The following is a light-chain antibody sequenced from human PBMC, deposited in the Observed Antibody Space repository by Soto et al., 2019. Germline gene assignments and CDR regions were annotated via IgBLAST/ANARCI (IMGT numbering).Light chain of an antibody. Sequence: EILMTHSPSSLSASLGYIVTITCRAILTIGDSLSWFQQKVGKPPTLLIYGASALQSGVPARFSGSGSGTDFTLTINNMQREDFATYYCQQTYNLTRTFGQGTKVDI. CDR3: QQTYNLTRT. CDR1: LTIGDS. J-gene: IGKJ1*01. V-gene: IGKV1-39*01. CDR2: GAS.